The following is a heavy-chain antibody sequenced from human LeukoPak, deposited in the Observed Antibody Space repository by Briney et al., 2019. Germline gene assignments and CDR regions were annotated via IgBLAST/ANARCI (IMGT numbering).Heavy chain of an antibody. CDR1: GYTFTSYG. CDR2: INPNSGGT. D-gene: IGHD6-19*01. V-gene: IGHV1-2*06. J-gene: IGHJ5*02. Sequence: ASVKVSCKASGYTFTSYGISWVRQAPGQGLEWMGRINPNSGGTNYAQKFQGRVTMTRDTSISTAYMELSRLRSDDTAVYYCARDQWLVRGNWFDPWGQGTLVTVSS. CDR3: ARDQWLVRGNWFDP.